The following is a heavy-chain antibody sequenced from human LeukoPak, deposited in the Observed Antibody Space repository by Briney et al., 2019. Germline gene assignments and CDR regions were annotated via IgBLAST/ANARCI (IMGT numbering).Heavy chain of an antibody. CDR3: ARRRGGGYGMYYYYYMDV. CDR1: GGSISSSSYY. Sequence: SETLSLTCTVSGGSISSSSYYWGWIRQPPGKGLEWIGSIYYSGSTYYNPSLKSRVTISVDTSKNQFSLKLSSVTAADTAVYYCARRRGGGYGMYYYYYMDVWGKGTTVTVSS. J-gene: IGHJ6*03. V-gene: IGHV4-39*07. D-gene: IGHD5-12*01. CDR2: IYYSGST.